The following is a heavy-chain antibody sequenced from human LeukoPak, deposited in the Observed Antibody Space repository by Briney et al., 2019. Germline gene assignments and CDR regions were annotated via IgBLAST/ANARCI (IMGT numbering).Heavy chain of an antibody. D-gene: IGHD2-21*02. V-gene: IGHV1-3*01. CDR2: INAGNGNT. J-gene: IGHJ4*02. CDR3: ARDRGFGDWTFDY. CDR1: GHTSTTYA. Sequence: ASVKVSCKASGHTSTTYAIHWVRQAPGQGLEWMGWINAGNGNTKYSQKFQGRVTITRDTSASTAYMELSSLRSEDTAVYYCARDRGFGDWTFDYWGQGTLVTVSS.